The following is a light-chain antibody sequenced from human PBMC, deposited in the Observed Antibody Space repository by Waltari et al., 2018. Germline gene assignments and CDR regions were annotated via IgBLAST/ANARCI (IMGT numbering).Light chain of an antibody. Sequence: EIVLTQSPATLPLSPGERATLPCRASQSVSNNFAWYQQKPGQAPRPLIYDVSSRATGIPARISARGAGTDFTLTISSLEPEDSAVYYCQQRTSWPPGLSFGGGTNVEIK. J-gene: IGKJ4*01. V-gene: IGKV3-11*01. CDR3: QQRTSWPPGLS. CDR2: DVS. CDR1: QSVSNN.